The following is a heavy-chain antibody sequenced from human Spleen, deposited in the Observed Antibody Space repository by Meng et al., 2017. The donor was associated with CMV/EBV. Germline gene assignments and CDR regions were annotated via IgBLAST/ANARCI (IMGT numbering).Heavy chain of an antibody. CDR3: AGEIDI. CDR2: INHRGST. D-gene: IGHD2-21*01. CDR1: GTSFSDYS. J-gene: IGHJ4*02. Sequence: GSLRLSCAVYGTSFSDYSWTWIRHSPRKGLEWIGQINHRGSTNFNPSLMGRVTMSVDSSKEQFSLRLTSVTAADTAVYYCAGEIDIWGQGTAVTVS. V-gene: IGHV4-34*01.